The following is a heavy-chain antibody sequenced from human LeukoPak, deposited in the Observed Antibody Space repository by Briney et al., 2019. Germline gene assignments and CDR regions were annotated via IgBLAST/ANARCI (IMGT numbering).Heavy chain of an antibody. V-gene: IGHV3-23*01. CDR2: ISATGGST. CDR1: GFSFNSYA. D-gene: IGHD3-10*01. Sequence: GGSLRLSCAASGFSFNSYAMSWVRQAPGKGLEWVSGISATGGSTYHADSVKGRFTFSRDNSKNTLYLQMNSLRAEDTAVYYCARGGRRYYGSGDHVNWFDPWGQGALVTVSS. J-gene: IGHJ5*02. CDR3: ARGGRRYYGSGDHVNWFDP.